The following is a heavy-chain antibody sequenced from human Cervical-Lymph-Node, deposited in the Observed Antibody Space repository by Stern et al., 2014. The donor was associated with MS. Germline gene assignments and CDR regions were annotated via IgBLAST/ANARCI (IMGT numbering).Heavy chain of an antibody. CDR3: AGDGLTTNY. V-gene: IGHV3-7*01. CDR2: INEDGSEK. J-gene: IGHJ4*02. CDR1: GFTFTSYW. D-gene: IGHD4-11*01. Sequence: EVQLVESGGGFVQPGGSLRLSCAASGFTFTSYWMSWVRQAPGRGLEWLANINEDGSEKFYVDSVKVRLTISRDNAKNALYLQMDSLRVDDTAVYYCAGDGLTTNYWGQGTLVTVSS.